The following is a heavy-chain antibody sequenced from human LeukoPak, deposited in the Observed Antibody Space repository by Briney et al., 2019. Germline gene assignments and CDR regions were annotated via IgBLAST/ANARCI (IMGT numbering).Heavy chain of an antibody. D-gene: IGHD3-16*02. Sequence: SETLSLTCTVSGGSISSYYWSWIRQPAGKGLEWIGRIYTSGSTNYNPSLKSRVTMSVDTSKNQFSLKLSSVTAADTAVYYCARAPPLFGGATVGFDYWGQGTLVTVSS. CDR3: ARAPPLFGGATVGFDY. CDR2: IYTSGST. CDR1: GGSISSYY. V-gene: IGHV4-4*07. J-gene: IGHJ4*02.